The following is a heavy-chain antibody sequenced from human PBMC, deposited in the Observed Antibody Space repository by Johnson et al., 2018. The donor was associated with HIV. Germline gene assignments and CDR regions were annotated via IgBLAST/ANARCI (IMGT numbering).Heavy chain of an antibody. D-gene: IGHD4-23*01. CDR3: GKLRWAWGAAFDV. CDR2: ISYDGSYK. CDR1: GFTFSRLV. Sequence: QMQLVESGGGVVQPGRSLRLSCAASGFTFSRLVMYWVRQAPGKGLEWVALISYDGSYKYYADSVKGRFSISRDNSKNTLYLQMNSLRAEDTAVFYCGKLRWAWGAAFDVWGQGTMVTVSS. J-gene: IGHJ3*01. V-gene: IGHV3-30*04.